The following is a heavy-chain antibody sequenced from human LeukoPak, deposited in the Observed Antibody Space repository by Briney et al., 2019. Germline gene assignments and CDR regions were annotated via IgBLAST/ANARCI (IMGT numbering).Heavy chain of an antibody. CDR1: GYTFTSYD. CDR3: ARYDLGYCSSTSCSSDGMDV. Sequence: ASVKVSCKASGYTFTSYDINWVRQATGQGLEWMGWMNPNSGNTGYAQKFQGRVTMTRNTSISTAHMELSSLRSEDTAVYYCARYDLGYCSSTSCSSDGMDVWGQGTTVTVSS. V-gene: IGHV1-8*01. D-gene: IGHD2-2*01. J-gene: IGHJ6*02. CDR2: MNPNSGNT.